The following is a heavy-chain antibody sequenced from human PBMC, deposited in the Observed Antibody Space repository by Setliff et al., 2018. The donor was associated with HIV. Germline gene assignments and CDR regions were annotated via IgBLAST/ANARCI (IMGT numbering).Heavy chain of an antibody. CDR3: VILGYCSGGSCFGGSTFYYYMDV. Sequence: GGSLRLSCAASGFTFSTYAMSWVRQAPGKGLEWVEIISSDGSDKNYAGSVNGRFTISRDNSKGILYLQLNSLGAEDTALYYCVILGYCSGGSCFGGSTFYYYMDVWGKGTTVTVSS. D-gene: IGHD2-15*01. CDR1: GFTFSTYA. CDR2: ISSDGSDK. J-gene: IGHJ6*03. V-gene: IGHV3-30*12.